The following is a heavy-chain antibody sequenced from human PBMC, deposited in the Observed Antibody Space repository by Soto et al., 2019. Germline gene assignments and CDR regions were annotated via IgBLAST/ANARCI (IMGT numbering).Heavy chain of an antibody. Sequence: SETLSLTCTVSGGSFSSGGYYWSWIRQHPGKGLEWIGYIYYSGNTYYNPSLKSRVTISVDTSKNQFSLKLSSVTAADTAVYYCARDWSGYYTGGFDIWGQGTMVTVSS. D-gene: IGHD3-3*01. CDR3: ARDWSGYYTGGFDI. V-gene: IGHV4-31*03. CDR1: GGSFSSGGYY. J-gene: IGHJ3*02. CDR2: IYYSGNT.